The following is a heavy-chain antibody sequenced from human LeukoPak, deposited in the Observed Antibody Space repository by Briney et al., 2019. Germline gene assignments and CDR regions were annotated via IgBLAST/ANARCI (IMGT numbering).Heavy chain of an antibody. Sequence: GGSLRLSCAASGFTFSTHSMYWVRQAPGKGLEWVSSISASSNFIHYAESVRGRFTISRDNAKNSLFLQMNSLRAEDTAVYYCASGQLAPTFDYWGQGTLVTVSS. CDR1: GFTFSTHS. V-gene: IGHV3-21*01. CDR2: ISASSNFI. J-gene: IGHJ4*02. D-gene: IGHD6-13*01. CDR3: ASGQLAPTFDY.